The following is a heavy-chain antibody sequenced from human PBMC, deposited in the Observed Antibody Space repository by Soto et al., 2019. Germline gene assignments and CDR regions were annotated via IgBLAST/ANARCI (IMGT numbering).Heavy chain of an antibody. CDR1: EDTFRNYA. V-gene: IGHV1-69*01. Sequence: QVELVQSGAEVKKPGSSVKVSCQASEDTFRNYAISWVRQAPGQGLEWMGEIIPIFGTANYAQKFQGRVTITADPSANTVYLELGSLRSEDTAVYYCASTKYDSSAYYYWYLGLWGRGALVTVSS. CDR2: IIPIFGTA. CDR3: ASTKYDSSAYYYWYLGL. J-gene: IGHJ2*01. D-gene: IGHD3-22*01.